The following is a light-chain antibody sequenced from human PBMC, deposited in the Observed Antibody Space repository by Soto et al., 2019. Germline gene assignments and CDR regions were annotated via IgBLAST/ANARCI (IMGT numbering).Light chain of an antibody. Sequence: EIVLTQSPGTLSLSPGERATLSCRASQSVSSSYLAWYQQKPGQAPRLLIYGASSRATGIPDRFSGSGSGTDFNLTISRLEPEDFAVYYCQQYGSSPQTFGRGTKVDIK. CDR1: QSVSSSY. V-gene: IGKV3-20*01. CDR2: GAS. J-gene: IGKJ3*01. CDR3: QQYGSSPQT.